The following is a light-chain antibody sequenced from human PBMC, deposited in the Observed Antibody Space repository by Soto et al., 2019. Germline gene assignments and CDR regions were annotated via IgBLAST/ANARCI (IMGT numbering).Light chain of an antibody. CDR1: QTVSSW. CDR2: KAS. Sequence: DIQLTQFPSTLSASIGDRVTITCRASQTVSSWLAWYQQKPGKAPKLLIYKASTLETGVPSRFSGSGSGTDFTLTISSLQPDDFATYYCQQYNRYSSYTCGQGTRLEIK. V-gene: IGKV1-5*03. J-gene: IGKJ2*01. CDR3: QQYNRYSSYT.